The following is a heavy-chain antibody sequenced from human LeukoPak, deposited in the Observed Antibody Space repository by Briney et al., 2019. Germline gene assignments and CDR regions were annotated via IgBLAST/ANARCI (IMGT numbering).Heavy chain of an antibody. Sequence: GGSLGLSCAASGFTFSSYSMNWVRQAPGKGLEWVSYISSSSSTIYYADSVKGRFTISRDNAKNSLYLQMNSLRAEDAAVYYCATTGGYSTYWGQGTLVTVSS. CDR3: ATTGGYSTY. CDR1: GFTFSSYS. V-gene: IGHV3-48*04. J-gene: IGHJ4*02. D-gene: IGHD6-13*01. CDR2: ISSSSSTI.